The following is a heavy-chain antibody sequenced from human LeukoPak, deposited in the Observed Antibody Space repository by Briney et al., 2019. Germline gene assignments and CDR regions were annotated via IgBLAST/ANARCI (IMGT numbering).Heavy chain of an antibody. CDR2: ISAYNGNT. CDR3: ARGSPYYYDSSGLLYYFDY. V-gene: IGHV1-18*01. CDR1: GYTFTSYG. Sequence: GASAKVSCKASGYTFTSYGISWVRQAPGQGLEWMGWISAYNGNTNYAQKLQGRVTMTTDTSTSTAYMELRSLRSDDTAVYYCARGSPYYYDSSGLLYYFDYWGQGALVIVSS. J-gene: IGHJ4*02. D-gene: IGHD3-22*01.